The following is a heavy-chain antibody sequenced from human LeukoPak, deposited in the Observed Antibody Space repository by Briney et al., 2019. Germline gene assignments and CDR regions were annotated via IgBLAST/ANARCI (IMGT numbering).Heavy chain of an antibody. CDR1: GFTFSSYE. CDR2: TSSSGSTI. V-gene: IGHV3-48*03. D-gene: IGHD3-3*01. J-gene: IGHJ5*02. Sequence: PGGSLRLSCAASGFTFSSYEMNWVRQAPGKGLEWVSYTSSSGSTIYYADSVKGRFTISRDNAKNSLYLQMNSLRAEDTAVYYCARDWSGIYDPWGQGTLVTVSS. CDR3: ARDWSGIYDP.